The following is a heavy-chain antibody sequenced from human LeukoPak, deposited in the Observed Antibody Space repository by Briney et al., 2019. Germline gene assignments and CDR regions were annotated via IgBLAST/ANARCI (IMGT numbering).Heavy chain of an antibody. CDR2: IWYDGRNK. J-gene: IGHJ6*02. D-gene: IGHD4-17*01. Sequence: SGGSLRLSCAAAGFIFRNYGMNWVRQAPGKGLEWVAVIWYDGRNKYYADSVKGRFTISRDNSKNTLYLQMNSLRAEDTAVYYCARDPFDYGDYGGWYYYYGMDVWGQGTTVTVSS. CDR3: ARDPFDYGDYGGWYYYYGMDV. CDR1: GFIFRNYG. V-gene: IGHV3-33*01.